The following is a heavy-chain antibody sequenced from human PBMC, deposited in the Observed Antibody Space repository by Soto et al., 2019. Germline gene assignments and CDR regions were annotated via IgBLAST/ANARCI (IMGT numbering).Heavy chain of an antibody. CDR2: INDRGTT. D-gene: IGHD3-3*01. V-gene: IGHV4-34*01. Sequence: SETLSLTCAVYGGSFSGYYWSWIRQSPGKGLEWIGEINDRGTTNYNPSLKSRVTISVHTSKNQFSLKMSYVTAADTAVYYCARPREEWQHDAFDLWGQGTMVTVS. CDR3: ARPREEWQHDAFDL. CDR1: GGSFSGYY. J-gene: IGHJ3*01.